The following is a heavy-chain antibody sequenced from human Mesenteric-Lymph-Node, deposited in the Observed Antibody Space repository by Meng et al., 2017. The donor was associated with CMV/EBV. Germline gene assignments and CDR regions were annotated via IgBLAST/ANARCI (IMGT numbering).Heavy chain of an antibody. V-gene: IGHV3-74*01. CDR1: GFTFSGYW. Sequence: GGSLRLSCAASGFTFSGYWMYWVRQAPGKGLVWVSRINSDGSTTTYADSVKGRITISRDNAKNTLYLEMNSLRVEDTAVYYCARGGSYYVNYWGQGTLVTVSS. J-gene: IGHJ4*02. CDR3: ARGGSYYVNY. D-gene: IGHD1-26*01. CDR2: INSDGSTT.